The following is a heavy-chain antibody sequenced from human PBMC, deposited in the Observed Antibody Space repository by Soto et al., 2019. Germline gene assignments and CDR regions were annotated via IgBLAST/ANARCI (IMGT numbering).Heavy chain of an antibody. CDR2: IKHDGSAK. CDR1: GFAFGDSW. CDR3: ARYDFWIPGNFDP. V-gene: IGHV3-7*01. Sequence: GSLRLSCVASGFAFGDSWMSWVRQAPGKVLEWVAYIKHDGSAKSYVDSVKGRFSISRDNAKNSIYLQMNSLRVEDTAVYYCARYDFWIPGNFDPWGQGALVTVSS. D-gene: IGHD3-3*01. J-gene: IGHJ5*02.